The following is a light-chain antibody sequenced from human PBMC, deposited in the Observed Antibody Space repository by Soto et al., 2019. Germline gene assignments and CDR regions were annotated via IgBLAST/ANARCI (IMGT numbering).Light chain of an antibody. Sequence: EIVLTQSPGTLSLSPGERATLSGRASQGVRNSYLAWYQQKPGQAPRLLIYGASGRATGIPDRFSGSGSGTDFTLTISRLEPEDFAVYYCQQYGCSPYTFGQGTKLEI. CDR3: QQYGCSPYT. CDR1: QGVRNSY. V-gene: IGKV3-20*01. J-gene: IGKJ2*01. CDR2: GAS.